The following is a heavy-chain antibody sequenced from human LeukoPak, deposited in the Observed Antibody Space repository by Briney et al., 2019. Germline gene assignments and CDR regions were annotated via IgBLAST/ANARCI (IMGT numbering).Heavy chain of an antibody. CDR3: ARQRFGQYFDY. Sequence: GGTLSLSCAASGFTFSDYYMTWIRQAPGKGLEWLSYISGNSDTIYYADSVKGRFTTSRDNAKKSLYLQMNSLRAEDTAVYYCARQRFGQYFDYWGQGTLVTVSS. J-gene: IGHJ4*02. CDR1: GFTFSDYY. V-gene: IGHV3-11*01. D-gene: IGHD3-10*01. CDR2: ISGNSDTI.